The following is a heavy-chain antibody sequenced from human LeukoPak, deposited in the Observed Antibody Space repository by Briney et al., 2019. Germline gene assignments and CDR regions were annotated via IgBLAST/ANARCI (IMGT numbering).Heavy chain of an antibody. V-gene: IGHV5-51*01. CDR2: IYPGDSDT. D-gene: IGHD5-24*01. CDR1: GYSFTSYW. J-gene: IGHJ6*03. CDR3: ARLGDGYNSYYYYYYMDV. Sequence: GESLKISCKGSGYSFTSYWIGWVRQMPGKGLGWMGIIYPGDSDTRYSPSFQGQVTISADKSISTAYLQWSSLKASDTAMYYCARLGDGYNSYYYYYYMDVWGKGTTVTVSS.